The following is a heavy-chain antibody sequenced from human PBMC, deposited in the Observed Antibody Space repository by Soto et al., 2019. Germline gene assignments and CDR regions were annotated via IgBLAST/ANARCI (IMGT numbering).Heavy chain of an antibody. D-gene: IGHD6-13*01. Sequence: ASVKVSCKASGYTFTSYAMHWVRQAPGQRLEWMGWINAGNGNTKYSQKFQGRVTITRDTSASTAYMELSSLRSEDTVVYYCARGIAAAGTSWFDPWGQGTLVTVSS. V-gene: IGHV1-3*01. J-gene: IGHJ5*02. CDR3: ARGIAAAGTSWFDP. CDR2: INAGNGNT. CDR1: GYTFTSYA.